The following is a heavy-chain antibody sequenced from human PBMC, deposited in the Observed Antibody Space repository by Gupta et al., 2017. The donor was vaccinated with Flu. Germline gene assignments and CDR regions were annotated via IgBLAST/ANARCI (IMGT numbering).Heavy chain of an antibody. CDR3: ARQRRVFEAAQTRWYFDL. V-gene: IGHV4-39*01. CDR1: GGSIGSCNYY. J-gene: IGHJ2*01. CDR2: IYYRETT. D-gene: IGHD6-6*01. Sequence: QLQLQESGPGLVKPSETLSLTCTVSGGSIGSCNYYWGWIRQPPGKGLEWIGSIYYRETTYDNPSLMRRVTISVDTSKNQFSLKLNSVTAADTAVYYCARQRRVFEAAQTRWYFDLWGRGTLVTVSS.